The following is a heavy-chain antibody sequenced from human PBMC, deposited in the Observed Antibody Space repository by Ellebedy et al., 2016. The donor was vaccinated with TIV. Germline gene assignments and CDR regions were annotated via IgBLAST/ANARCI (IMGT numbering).Heavy chain of an antibody. V-gene: IGHV3-30*04. D-gene: IGHD2-15*01. CDR3: ARGWFLHVFDL. CDR1: GVTFSSHA. CDR2: VSLDGRND. Sequence: GESLKISCVDSGVTFSSHAMHWVRQAPGKGLEWVAIVSLDGRNDVYAESVKGRFIISRDNSKSTVFLQMNSLRLEDTAMYFCARGWFLHVFDLWGQGTLVTVSS. J-gene: IGHJ3*01.